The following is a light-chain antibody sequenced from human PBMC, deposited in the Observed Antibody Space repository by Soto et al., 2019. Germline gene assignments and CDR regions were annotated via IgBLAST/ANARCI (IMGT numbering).Light chain of an antibody. J-gene: IGLJ1*01. V-gene: IGLV2-8*01. CDR3: SSYAGSNSYV. CDR2: EVS. CDR1: SSDVGDYNY. Sequence: QSALTQPPSASGSPGQSVTISCTGTSSDVGDYNYVSWYQQHPGKAPKLMIYEVSKRPSGVPDRFSGSKSGNTASLTVSGLQAVDEADYYCSSYAGSNSYVFGTGTKLTVL.